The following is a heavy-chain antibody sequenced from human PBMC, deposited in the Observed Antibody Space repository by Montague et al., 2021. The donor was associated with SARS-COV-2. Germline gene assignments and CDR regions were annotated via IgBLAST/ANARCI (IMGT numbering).Heavy chain of an antibody. CDR3: ARWDPQTLTLIGLRGKSASDX. D-gene: IGHD4-23*01. V-gene: IGHV4-34*01. CDR1: GGSFSGYY. Sequence: SETLSLTCAVYGGSFSGYYWYWICKSPGKGQEWIAEINHSGSTNYNFDPSLRSRVTISVDTSKSQFSLTLTSVTAADTGVYYCARWDPQTLTLIGLRGKSASDXWSQGTLVTVSS. J-gene: IGHJ4*02. CDR2: INHSGST.